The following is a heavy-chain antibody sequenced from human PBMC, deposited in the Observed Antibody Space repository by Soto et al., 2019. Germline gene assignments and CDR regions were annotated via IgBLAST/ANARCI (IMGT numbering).Heavy chain of an antibody. CDR2: IKQDGSEK. Sequence: GGSLRLSCAASGFTFSSYWMSWVRQAPGKGLEWVANIKQDGSEKYYVDSVKGRFTISRDNAKNSLYLQMNSLRAEDTAVYYCARDPRRSGGRYFDYWGQGTLVTVSS. CDR3: ARDPRRSGGRYFDY. CDR1: GFTFSSYW. V-gene: IGHV3-7*01. J-gene: IGHJ4*02. D-gene: IGHD2-15*01.